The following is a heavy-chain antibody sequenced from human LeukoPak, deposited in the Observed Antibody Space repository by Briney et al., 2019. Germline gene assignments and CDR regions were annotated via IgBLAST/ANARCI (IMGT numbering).Heavy chain of an antibody. CDR2: IKQDGSEK. D-gene: IGHD3-10*01. CDR1: GFIFSTYW. Sequence: GGSLRLSCAASGFIFSTYWMSSVRQAPGKGLEWVANIKQDGSEKYYVDSVKGRFTISRDNAKNSLYLQMNSLRAEDTAVYYCARVYYYGSGSYGFDPWGQGTLVTVSS. J-gene: IGHJ5*02. V-gene: IGHV3-7*01. CDR3: ARVYYYGSGSYGFDP.